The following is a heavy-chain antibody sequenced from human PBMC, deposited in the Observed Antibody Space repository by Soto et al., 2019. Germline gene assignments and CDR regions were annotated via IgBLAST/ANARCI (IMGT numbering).Heavy chain of an antibody. J-gene: IGHJ5*02. CDR1: GGSISSSSYY. CDR2: IYYSGST. D-gene: IGHD2-2*01. V-gene: IGHV4-39*01. Sequence: QLQLQESGPGLVKPSETLSLTYTVSGGSISSSSYYWGWIRQPPGKGLEWIGSIYYSGSTYYNPSLKSRVTISVDTSKNQFSLKLSSVTAADTAVYYCAFTSSKNWFDPWGQGTLVTVSS. CDR3: AFTSSKNWFDP.